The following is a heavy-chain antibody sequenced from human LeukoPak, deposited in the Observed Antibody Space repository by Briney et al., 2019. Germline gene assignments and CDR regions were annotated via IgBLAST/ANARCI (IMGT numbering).Heavy chain of an antibody. J-gene: IGHJ6*02. D-gene: IGHD6-19*01. CDR2: ISDIGSI. V-gene: IGHV4-59*08. CDR3: ARQSYIAVAGTLDYYYGMDV. CDR1: GGSISSYY. Sequence: PSETLSLTCTVSGGSISSYYWSWIRQPPGKGLEWIAYISDIGSINYNPSLKSRVTISLDTSKNQFSLKLSSVTAADTAVYYCARQSYIAVAGTLDYYYGMDVWGQGTTVTVSS.